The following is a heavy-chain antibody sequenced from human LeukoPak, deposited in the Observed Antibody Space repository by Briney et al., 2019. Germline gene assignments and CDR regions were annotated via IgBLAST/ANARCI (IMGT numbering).Heavy chain of an antibody. V-gene: IGHV4-31*03. CDR3: ARENGDYVVALDI. D-gene: IGHD4-17*01. CDR1: GGSISSGGYY. J-gene: IGHJ3*02. CDR2: IYYSGST. Sequence: SETLSLTCTVSGGSISSGGYYWSWIRQHPGKGLEWIGYIYYSGSTYYNPSLKSRVTISVDTSKNQFSLKLSSVTAADTAVYYCARENGDYVVALDIWGQGTMVTVSS.